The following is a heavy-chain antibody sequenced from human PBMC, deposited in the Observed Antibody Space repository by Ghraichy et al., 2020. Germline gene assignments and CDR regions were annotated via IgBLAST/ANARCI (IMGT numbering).Heavy chain of an antibody. V-gene: IGHV1-18*01. CDR3: ARDLYSGSYHDY. CDR2: ISGYNGRT. CDR1: GYTFITYD. J-gene: IGHJ4*02. D-gene: IGHD1-26*01. Sequence: ASVKVSCKASGYTFITYDFSWVRQAPGQGLEWMGWISGYNGRTKYAQKFQGRVTMTTDTSTSTAYMELRSLGSDDTAVYYCARDLYSGSYHDYWGQGTLVTVSS.